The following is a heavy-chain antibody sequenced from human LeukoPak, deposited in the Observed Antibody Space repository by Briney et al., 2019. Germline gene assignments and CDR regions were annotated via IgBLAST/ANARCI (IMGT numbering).Heavy chain of an antibody. CDR3: ARDNSGSIDP. J-gene: IGHJ5*02. V-gene: IGHV4-30-2*01. Sequence: SQTLSLTCAVSGGSISSGGYSWSWIRQPPGKGLEWIGYIYHSGSTYYNPSLKSRVTISVDRSKNQFSLKLSSVTAADTAVYYCARDNSGSIDPWGQGTLVTVSS. D-gene: IGHD1-26*01. CDR1: GGSISSGGYS. CDR2: IYHSGST.